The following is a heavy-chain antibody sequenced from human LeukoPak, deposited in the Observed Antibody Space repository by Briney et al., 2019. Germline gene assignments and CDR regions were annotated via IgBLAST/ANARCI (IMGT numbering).Heavy chain of an antibody. CDR2: TYPGDSDT. D-gene: IGHD5-18*01. CDR1: GYSFTSYW. J-gene: IGHJ4*02. V-gene: IGHV5-51*01. CDR3: ARGRGYSYGYGYYFDY. Sequence: KIGESLKISCKGSGYSFTSYWIGWVRQMPGKGLEWMGITYPGDSDTRYSPSFQGQVTISADKSISTAYLQWSSLKASDTAMYYCARGRGYSYGYGYYFDYWGQGTLVTVSS.